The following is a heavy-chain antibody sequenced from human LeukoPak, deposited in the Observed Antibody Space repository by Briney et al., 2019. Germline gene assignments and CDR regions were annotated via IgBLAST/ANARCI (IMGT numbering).Heavy chain of an antibody. V-gene: IGHV5-51*01. CDR2: IYPGDSDA. CDR3: ARVGGSNSDFDS. D-gene: IGHD4-23*01. J-gene: IGHJ4*02. CDR1: GYSFSTYW. Sequence: GASLKISCKGSGYSFSTYWIGWVRQMPGKGLEWMGIIYPGDSDARYSPSFQGQVTISADKSITTAFLQWSSLKASDTAMYYCARVGGSNSDFDSWGQGTLVTVSS.